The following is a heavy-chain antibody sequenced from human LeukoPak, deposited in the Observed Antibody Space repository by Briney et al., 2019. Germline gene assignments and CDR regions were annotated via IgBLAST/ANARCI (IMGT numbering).Heavy chain of an antibody. D-gene: IGHD4-17*01. CDR1: GGSFSGYY. Sequence: NPSETLSLTCAVYGGSFSGYYWSWIRQPPGKGLEWIGEINHSGSTNYNPSLKSRVTISVDTSKNQFSLELSSVTAADTAVYYCARGTMTTVTYYFDYWGQGTLVTVSS. CDR3: ARGTMTTVTYYFDY. J-gene: IGHJ4*02. V-gene: IGHV4-34*01. CDR2: INHSGST.